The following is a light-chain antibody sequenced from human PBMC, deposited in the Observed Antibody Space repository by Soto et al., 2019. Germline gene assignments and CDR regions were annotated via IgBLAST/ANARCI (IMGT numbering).Light chain of an antibody. J-gene: IGKJ5*01. CDR3: QQYGSSPPWIT. CDR1: QSVSSNY. V-gene: IGKV3-20*01. Sequence: EIVLTQSPDTLSLSPGERATLSCRASQSVSSNYLAWYQQKPGQAPRLLIYVASSRATGIPDRFSGSGSGTDFTLTISRLEPEDFAVYYCQQYGSSPPWITFGQGTRLEIK. CDR2: VAS.